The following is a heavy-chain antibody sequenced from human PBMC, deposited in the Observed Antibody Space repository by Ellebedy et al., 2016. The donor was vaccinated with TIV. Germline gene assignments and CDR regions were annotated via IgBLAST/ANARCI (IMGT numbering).Heavy chain of an antibody. Sequence: GESLKISCVASGFTFSSFTMNWVRQAPGKGLEWVSSISTNGKYINLADSLKGRFTVSRDNAKNSLYLQMSSLRVEDTAIYYCTSPAATYSSSWYDFDCWGQGALVTVSS. CDR2: ISTNGKYI. CDR3: TSPAATYSSSWYDFDC. CDR1: GFTFSSFT. V-gene: IGHV3-21*01. D-gene: IGHD6-13*01. J-gene: IGHJ4*02.